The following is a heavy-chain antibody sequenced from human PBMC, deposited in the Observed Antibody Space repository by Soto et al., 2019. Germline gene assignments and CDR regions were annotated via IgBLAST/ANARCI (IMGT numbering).Heavy chain of an antibody. D-gene: IGHD6-25*01. CDR1: GFTVSSNY. CDR2: IYSDGST. CDR3: ARNLAAVWFDP. J-gene: IGHJ5*02. Sequence: EVQLVESGGGLVQPGGSLTLSCAVSGFTVSSNYMSWVRQAPGKGLEWVSVIYSDGSTYYADSVKGRFGISRDNSKNTLYLQMNSLSAEDTAVYYCARNLAAVWFDPWGQGTLVTLSS. V-gene: IGHV3-66*01.